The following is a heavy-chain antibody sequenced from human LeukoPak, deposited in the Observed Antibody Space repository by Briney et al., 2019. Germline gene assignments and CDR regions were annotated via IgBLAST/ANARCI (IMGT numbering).Heavy chain of an antibody. CDR2: MNPNSGNT. CDR1: GYTFTSYD. CDR3: ARGPYYDFWSGYDKGEYFDY. D-gene: IGHD3-3*01. V-gene: IGHV1-8*03. Sequence: ASVKVSCKASGYTFTSYDINWVRQATGQGLEWMGWMNPNSGNTGYAQKFQGRVTITRNTSKSTVYMELSSLRSEDTALYYCARGPYYDFWSGYDKGEYFDYWGQGTLVTVSS. J-gene: IGHJ4*02.